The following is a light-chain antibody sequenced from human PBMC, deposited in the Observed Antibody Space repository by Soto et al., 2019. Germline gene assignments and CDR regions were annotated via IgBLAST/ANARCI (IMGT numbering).Light chain of an antibody. V-gene: IGLV1-47*01. CDR2: RNN. CDR1: SSNIGSNY. J-gene: IGLJ1*01. Sequence: QSVLTQPPSPSGTPGQRVSISCSGSSSNIGSNYVYWFQQLPGTAPKLLMYRNNKRPSGVPDRFSGSKSGTSASLAISGLRSEDEADYYCAAWDDSLSGSYVFGTGTKVTVL. CDR3: AAWDDSLSGSYV.